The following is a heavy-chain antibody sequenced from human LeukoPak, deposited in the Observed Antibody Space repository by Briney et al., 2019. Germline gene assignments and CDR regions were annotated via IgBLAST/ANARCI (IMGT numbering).Heavy chain of an antibody. J-gene: IGHJ4*02. CDR2: IKQDGSEK. Sequence: GGPLRLSCAASGFTFSSYWMSWVRHAPGKGLEWVANIKQDGSEKYYVDSVKGRFTISRDNAKNSLYLQMNSLRAEDTAVYYCARVDDGVVVVGEYYFDYWGQGTLVTVSS. CDR3: ARVDDGVVVVGEYYFDY. V-gene: IGHV3-7*01. CDR1: GFTFSSYW. D-gene: IGHD2-15*01.